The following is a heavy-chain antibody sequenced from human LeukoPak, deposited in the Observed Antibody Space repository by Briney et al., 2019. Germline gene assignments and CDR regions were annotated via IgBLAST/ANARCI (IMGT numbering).Heavy chain of an antibody. D-gene: IGHD7-27*01. V-gene: IGHV4-59*01. CDR1: GGSISIYY. Sequence: SETLSLTCIVSGGSISIYYWSWIRQPPGKGLEWIGYTYSSGNTECNPSLKRRVTISADTSKNQFSLKLTSVTAADTAVYYCARDRELGSWGQGTLVTVSS. CDR2: TYSSGNT. J-gene: IGHJ5*02. CDR3: ARDRELGS.